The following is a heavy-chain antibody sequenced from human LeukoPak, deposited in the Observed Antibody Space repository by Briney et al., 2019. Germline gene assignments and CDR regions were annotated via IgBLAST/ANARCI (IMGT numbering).Heavy chain of an antibody. CDR3: ARGRPTPLAYCGGDCYWHFQH. V-gene: IGHV1-8*02. J-gene: IGHJ1*01. CDR1: GYTFTSYD. D-gene: IGHD2-21*02. CDR2: MNPNSGNT. Sequence: GASVKVSCKASGYTFTSYDINWVRQATGQGLEWMGWMNPNSGNTGYAQKFQGRVTMTRNTSISTAYMELSSLRSEDTAVYYCARGRPTPLAYCGGDCYWHFQHWGQGTLVTVSS.